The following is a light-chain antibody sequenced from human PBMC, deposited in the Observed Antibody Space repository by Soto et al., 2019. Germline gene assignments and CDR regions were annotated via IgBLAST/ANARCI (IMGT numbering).Light chain of an antibody. CDR3: QQSHSIPLT. V-gene: IGKV1-39*01. J-gene: IGKJ4*01. CDR2: SAF. Sequence: DGPMTQSPSSLSAPVGDRGTISCRASQSISSHLNWYQQKSGKAPKLLIYSAFTLQSGVPPKFSGSGSGTDFTLTISSLQPEDFASYYCQQSHSIPLTFGGGTKVDIK. CDR1: QSISSH.